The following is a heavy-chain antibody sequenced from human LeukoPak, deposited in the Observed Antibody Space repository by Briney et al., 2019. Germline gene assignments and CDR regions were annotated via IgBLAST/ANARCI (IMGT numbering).Heavy chain of an antibody. D-gene: IGHD1-14*01. V-gene: IGHV3-23*01. CDR1: GLNFRAYG. CDR2: ISGSGDST. CDR3: ARDFRTYYFDY. J-gene: IGHJ4*02. Sequence: GASLRLSCAASGLNFRAYGMSWVRQAPGKGLEWVSTISGSGDSTYHADSVKGRFTISRDNSKNTLSLQMNSLRAEDTAVYYCARDFRTYYFDYWGQGTLVTVSS.